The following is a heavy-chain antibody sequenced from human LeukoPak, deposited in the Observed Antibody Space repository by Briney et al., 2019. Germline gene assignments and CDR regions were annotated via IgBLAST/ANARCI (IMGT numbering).Heavy chain of an antibody. V-gene: IGHV4-59*08. CDR2: IYYSGST. CDR1: GGSISSYY. J-gene: IGHJ2*01. CDR3: ARLYSSSSYLFHWYFDL. D-gene: IGHD2-2*01. Sequence: PSETLSLTCTVSGGSISSYYWSWLRQPPGKGLEWIGYIYYSGSTNYNPSLKSRVTISVDTSKNQFSLKLSSVTAADTAVYYCARLYSSSSYLFHWYFDLWGRGTLVTVSS.